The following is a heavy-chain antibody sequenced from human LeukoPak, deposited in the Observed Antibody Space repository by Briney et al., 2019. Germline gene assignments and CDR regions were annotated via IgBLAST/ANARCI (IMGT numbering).Heavy chain of an antibody. CDR1: GGSISSSTYY. V-gene: IGHV4-39*01. J-gene: IGHJ2*01. CDR3: ARLDTVMTTYWYFGL. CDR2: IYYRGTT. Sequence: SETLSLTCTVSGGSISSSTYYWGWIRPPPGKGLEWIGSIYYRGTTYYNPSLKSRVTISVDTSKNQFSLKLSSVTAADTAVYYCARLDTVMTTYWYFGLWGRGTLVTVSS. D-gene: IGHD5-18*01.